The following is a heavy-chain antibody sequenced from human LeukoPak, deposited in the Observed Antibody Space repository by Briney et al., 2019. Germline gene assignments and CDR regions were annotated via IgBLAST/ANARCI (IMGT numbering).Heavy chain of an antibody. V-gene: IGHV5-51*01. CDR3: ARGLSPIVVVPASFDP. J-gene: IGHJ5*02. Sequence: GESLKISCQGSGYSFTSYWIGWVRQMPGKGLEWMGIIYPGDSDTRYSPSFQGQVTISADKSISTAYLQWSSLKASDTAMYYCARGLSPIVVVPASFDPWGQGTLVTVSS. CDR2: IYPGDSDT. D-gene: IGHD2-2*01. CDR1: GYSFTSYW.